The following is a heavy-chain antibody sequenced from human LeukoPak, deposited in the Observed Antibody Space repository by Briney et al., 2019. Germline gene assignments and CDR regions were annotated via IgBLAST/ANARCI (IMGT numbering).Heavy chain of an antibody. CDR3: ASSDCSSTSCYFLGGYWFDP. D-gene: IGHD2-2*01. Sequence: VASVKVSCTASGYTFTGYYMHWVRQAPGQGLEWMGWINPNSGGTNYAQKFQGRVTMTRDTSISTAYMELSRLRSDDTAVYYCASSDCSSTSCYFLGGYWFDPWGQGTLVTVSS. V-gene: IGHV1-2*02. J-gene: IGHJ5*02. CDR2: INPNSGGT. CDR1: GYTFTGYY.